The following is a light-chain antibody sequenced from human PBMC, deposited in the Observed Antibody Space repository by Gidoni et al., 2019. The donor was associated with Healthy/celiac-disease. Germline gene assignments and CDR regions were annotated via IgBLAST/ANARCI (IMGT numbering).Light chain of an antibody. CDR3: QQSYSTPGT. CDR1: QSISSY. CDR2: AAS. J-gene: IGKJ3*01. V-gene: IGKV1-39*01. Sequence: IQMTQSPSSLPASVGDRVTITCRASQSISSYLNWYQQKPGKAPKLLIYAASSLPSGVPSRFRGSGSGTDFTLTISSLQPEDFATYYCQQSYSTPGTFGPGTKVDIK.